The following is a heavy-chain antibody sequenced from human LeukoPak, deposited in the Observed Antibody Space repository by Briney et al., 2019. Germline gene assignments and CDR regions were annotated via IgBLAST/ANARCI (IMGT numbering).Heavy chain of an antibody. CDR3: AARDSGSYRVDY. CDR2: IVVGSGNT. CDR1: GFTFTSSA. Sequence: ASVKVSCKASGFTFTSSAMQWVRQARGQRLEWIGWIVVGSGNTNYAQKFQERVTITRDMSTSTAYMELSSLRSEDTAVYYCAARDSGSYRVDYWGQGTLVTVSS. J-gene: IGHJ4*02. V-gene: IGHV1-58*02. D-gene: IGHD1-26*01.